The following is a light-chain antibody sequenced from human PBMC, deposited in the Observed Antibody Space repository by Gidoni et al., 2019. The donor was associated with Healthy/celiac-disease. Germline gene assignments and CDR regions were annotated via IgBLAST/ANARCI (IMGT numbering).Light chain of an antibody. CDR3: QQRSNWPPIT. J-gene: IGKJ5*01. V-gene: IGKV3-11*01. CDR1: QSVSSY. CDR2: DAS. Sequence: AFTQSPATLSLSPGERATLLCRASQSVSSYLAWYQQKPGQAPRLLIYDASNRATGIPARFSGRGSGTDFTLTISSLEPEDFAVYYCQQRSNWPPITFGQGTRLEIK.